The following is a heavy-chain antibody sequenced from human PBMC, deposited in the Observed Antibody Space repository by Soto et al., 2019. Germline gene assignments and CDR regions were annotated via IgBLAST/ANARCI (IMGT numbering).Heavy chain of an antibody. CDR3: ARVSRIAAAGTEAPYYYYGMDV. Sequence: QVQLVQSGAEVKKPGSSVKVSCKASGGTFSSYAISWVRQAPGQGLEWMGGIIPIFGTANYAQKFQGRVTITADESTSTAYMELSSLRSEDTAVYYCARVSRIAAAGTEAPYYYYGMDVWGQGTTVTVSS. CDR1: GGTFSSYA. D-gene: IGHD6-13*01. CDR2: IIPIFGTA. J-gene: IGHJ6*02. V-gene: IGHV1-69*01.